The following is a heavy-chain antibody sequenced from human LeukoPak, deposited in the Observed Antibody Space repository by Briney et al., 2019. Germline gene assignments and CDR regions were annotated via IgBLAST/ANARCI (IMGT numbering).Heavy chain of an antibody. V-gene: IGHV5-51*01. Sequence: GESLKISCKGSGYSFTSYWIGWVRQMPGKGLEWMGIIYPGDSDTRYSPSFQGQVTISADKSISTAYLQWSSLKASDTAVYYCARPLTDTAVVFEFGYWGQGTLVTVSS. CDR2: IYPGDSDT. CDR1: GYSFTSYW. CDR3: ARPLTDTAVVFEFGY. J-gene: IGHJ4*02. D-gene: IGHD5-18*01.